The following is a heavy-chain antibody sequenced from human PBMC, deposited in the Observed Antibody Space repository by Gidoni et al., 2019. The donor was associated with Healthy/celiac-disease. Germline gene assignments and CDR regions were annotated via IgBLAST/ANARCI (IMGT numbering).Heavy chain of an antibody. Sequence: EVQLVESGGGLVQPGGSLRLSCAASGFTFRSYSMNWVRQAPGKGLEWVSYISSSSSTIYYADSVKGRFTISRDNAKNSLYLQMNSLRAEDTAVYYCARVKGYYYDSSGYYDDAFDIWGQGTMVTVSS. CDR1: GFTFRSYS. CDR3: ARVKGYYYDSSGYYDDAFDI. CDR2: ISSSSSTI. D-gene: IGHD3-22*01. J-gene: IGHJ3*02. V-gene: IGHV3-48*01.